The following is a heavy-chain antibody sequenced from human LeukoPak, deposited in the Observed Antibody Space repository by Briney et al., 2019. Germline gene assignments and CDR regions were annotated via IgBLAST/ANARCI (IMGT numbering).Heavy chain of an antibody. CDR2: IYPGDSDT. CDR1: GYSFTSYW. Sequence: GESLKISCKGSGYSFTSYWIGWVRQMPGKGLEWMGIIYPGDSDTRYSPSFQGQVTISADKSISTAYLQWSSLKASDTAMYYCVRVGGAPIYCSGGSCYSGDFQHWGQGTLVTVSS. D-gene: IGHD2-15*01. J-gene: IGHJ1*01. CDR3: VRVGGAPIYCSGGSCYSGDFQH. V-gene: IGHV5-51*01.